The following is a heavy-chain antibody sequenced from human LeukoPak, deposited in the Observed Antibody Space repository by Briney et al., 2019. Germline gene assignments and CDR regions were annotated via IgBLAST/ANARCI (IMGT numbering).Heavy chain of an antibody. CDR2: ISGSGGST. D-gene: IGHD2-15*01. V-gene: IGHV3-23*01. J-gene: IGHJ3*02. CDR1: GFTFSSYA. Sequence: GGSLRLSCAASGFTFSSYAMSWVRQAPGKGLEWVSAISGSGGSTYYADSVKGRFTISRDNSKNTLYLQMNSLRAEDTAVYYCAKDVRRCSGGSCHPAAFDIWGQGTMVTVSS. CDR3: AKDVRRCSGGSCHPAAFDI.